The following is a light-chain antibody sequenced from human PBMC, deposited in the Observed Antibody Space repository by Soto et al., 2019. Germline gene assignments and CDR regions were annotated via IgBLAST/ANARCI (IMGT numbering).Light chain of an antibody. Sequence: QSALTQPASVSGSPGQSITISCTGTSSDIGSYDLVSWYQQHPGTASKLIIYEVTKRPSGVSTRFSGSKSGNTASLTISGLQAVDEADYYCCSFADFTYVFGTGTKLTVL. CDR1: SSDIGSYDL. CDR2: EVT. CDR3: CSFADFTYV. J-gene: IGLJ1*01. V-gene: IGLV2-23*02.